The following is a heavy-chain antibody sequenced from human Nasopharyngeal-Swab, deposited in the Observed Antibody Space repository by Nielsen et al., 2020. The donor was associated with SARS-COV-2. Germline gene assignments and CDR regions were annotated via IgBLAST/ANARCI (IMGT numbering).Heavy chain of an antibody. J-gene: IGHJ6*03. CDR3: ARRVYDSSGYPYYYYYYMDV. CDR1: GYSFTSYW. Sequence: GASLKISWKGSGYSFTSYWNGWGRQMPGKGVEWMGIIYPGDSDTRYSPSFQGQVTISADKSISTAYLPWSSLKASDTAMYYCARRVYDSSGYPYYYYYYMDVWGKGTTVTVSS. CDR2: IYPGDSDT. D-gene: IGHD3-22*01. V-gene: IGHV5-51*01.